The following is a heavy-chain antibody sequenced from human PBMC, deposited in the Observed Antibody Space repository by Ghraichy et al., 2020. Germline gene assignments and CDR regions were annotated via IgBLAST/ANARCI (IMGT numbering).Heavy chain of an antibody. CDR3: ARQNYGDLGWGGDYFYGMDV. V-gene: IGHV4-59*08. D-gene: IGHD4-17*01. CDR1: GGSITDYH. CDR2: IYYSGNT. J-gene: IGHJ6*02. Sequence: SQTLSLTCTVSGGSITDYHWTWIRQPPGKGLEWLGYIYYSGNTKYHPSLKSRITISGDTTNNQFSLKLISVTAADTAVYYCARQNYGDLGWGGDYFYGMDVWGQGTTVTVSS.